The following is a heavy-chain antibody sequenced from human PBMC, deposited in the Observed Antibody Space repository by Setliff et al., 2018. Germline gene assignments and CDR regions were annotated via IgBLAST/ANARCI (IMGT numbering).Heavy chain of an antibody. Sequence: GSLRLSCTASGFTFRKHALAWVRQAPGKGLQWVSSVSGSGMTRDYTDSVKGRFTVSRDSSRNSLYLQMNNLRAEDTAVYYCARDEVNCSGSKCYSGFDSWGQGTLVTVSS. J-gene: IGHJ4*02. CDR1: GFTFRKHA. V-gene: IGHV3-23*01. CDR2: VSGSGMTR. D-gene: IGHD2-15*01. CDR3: ARDEVNCSGSKCYSGFDS.